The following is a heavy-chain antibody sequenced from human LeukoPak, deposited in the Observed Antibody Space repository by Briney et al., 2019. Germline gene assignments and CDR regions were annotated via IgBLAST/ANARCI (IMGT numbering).Heavy chain of an antibody. J-gene: IGHJ4*02. Sequence: EASVKVSCKASGYTFTSYDINWVRQATGQGLEWMGWISAYNGNTNYAQKLQGRVTMTTDTSTSTAYMELRSLRSDDTAVYYCARWFGELLYDYWGQGTLVTVSS. CDR3: ARWFGELLYDY. CDR2: ISAYNGNT. D-gene: IGHD3-10*01. CDR1: GYTFTSYD. V-gene: IGHV1-18*01.